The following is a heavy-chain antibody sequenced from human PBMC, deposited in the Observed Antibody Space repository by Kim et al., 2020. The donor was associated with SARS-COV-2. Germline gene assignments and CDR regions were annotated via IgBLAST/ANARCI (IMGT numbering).Heavy chain of an antibody. J-gene: IGHJ5*02. CDR1: GFTFSSYA. CDR2: IWYDGSNK. CDR3: AKVGFDRGGLDP. Sequence: GGSLRLSCAASGFTFSSYAMHWVRQAPGKGLEWVAVIWYDGSNKYYADSVKGRFTISRDNSKNTLYLQMNSLRAEDTAVYYCAKVGFDRGGLDPWGQGTLVTVSS. D-gene: IGHD2-15*01. V-gene: IGHV3-33*06.